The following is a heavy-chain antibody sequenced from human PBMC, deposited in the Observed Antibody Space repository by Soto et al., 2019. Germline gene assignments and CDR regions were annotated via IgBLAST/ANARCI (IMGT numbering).Heavy chain of an antibody. D-gene: IGHD6-6*01. CDR3: AKEMGGSSPYVNWFDP. V-gene: IGHV3-23*01. CDR1: GFTFSSYA. J-gene: IGHJ5*02. Sequence: GGSLRLSCAASGFTFSSYAMSWVRQAPGKGLEWVSAISGSGGSTYYADSVKGRFTISRDNSKNTLYLQMNSLRAEDTAVYYCAKEMGGSSPYVNWFDPCGQGTLVTVSS. CDR2: ISGSGGST.